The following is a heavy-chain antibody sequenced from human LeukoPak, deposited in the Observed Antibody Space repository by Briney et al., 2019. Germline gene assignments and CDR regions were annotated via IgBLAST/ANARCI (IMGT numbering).Heavy chain of an antibody. D-gene: IGHD6-13*01. CDR3: ARVGTAEGTLEDY. CDR2: IKQDGSDK. CDR1: GFTISNYW. J-gene: IGHJ4*02. Sequence: GGSLRLSCAASGFTISNYWMSWVRQAPGKGLEWVANIKQDGSDKYYVGSVKGRFTISRDNAKNSLYLQMNSLRAEDTAVYYCARVGTAEGTLEDYWGQGTLVTVSS. V-gene: IGHV3-7*01.